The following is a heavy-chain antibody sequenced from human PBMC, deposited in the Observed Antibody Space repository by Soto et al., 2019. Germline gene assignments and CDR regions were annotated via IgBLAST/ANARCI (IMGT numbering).Heavy chain of an antibody. D-gene: IGHD3-3*01. V-gene: IGHV3-15*01. CDR3: TTPYYDFWSGYYFYYYGMDV. CDR1: GFTFSNAW. Sequence: GGSLRLSCAASGFTFSNAWMSWVRQAPGKGLEWVGRIKSKTDGGTTDYAAPVKGRFTISRDDSKNTLYLQMNSLKTEDTAVYYCTTPYYDFWSGYYFYYYGMDVWGQGTTVTVSS. J-gene: IGHJ6*02. CDR2: IKSKTDGGTT.